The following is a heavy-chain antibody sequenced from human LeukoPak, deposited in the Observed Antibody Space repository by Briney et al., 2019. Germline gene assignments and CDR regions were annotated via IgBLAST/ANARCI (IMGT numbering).Heavy chain of an antibody. D-gene: IGHD2-2*01. J-gene: IGHJ5*02. V-gene: IGHV3-53*01. CDR2: LYTGGGT. CDR3: ARLRTQVGSTTQEGSFDP. CDR1: GIPVAANY. Sequence: GGSLRLSCAASGIPVAANYMAWVRQAPGKGLEFVSVLYTGGGTDYVDSVKGRFTISRDNSKNIVYLQMNTLRPEDTAVYFCARLRTQVGSTTQEGSFDPWGRGTLVTVSS.